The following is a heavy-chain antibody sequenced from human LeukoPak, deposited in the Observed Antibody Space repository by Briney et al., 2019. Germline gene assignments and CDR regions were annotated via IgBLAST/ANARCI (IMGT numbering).Heavy chain of an antibody. CDR2: ITHRGRT. J-gene: IGHJ5*02. CDR1: GGSFTDHY. D-gene: IGHD6-19*01. V-gene: IGHV4-34*01. Sequence: SETLSLTCAVFGGSFTDHYWSWIRQPPGKGLEWIGEITHRGRTNYKSSLKSRVTISVDTSKNQFSLKLTSVTAADTAIYYCSRRGQWLGRWFDPWGQGTLVTVSS. CDR3: SRRGQWLGRWFDP.